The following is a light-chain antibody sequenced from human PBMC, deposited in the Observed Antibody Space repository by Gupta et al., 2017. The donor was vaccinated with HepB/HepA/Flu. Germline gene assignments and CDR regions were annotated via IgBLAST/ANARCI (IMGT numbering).Light chain of an antibody. CDR3: QQYYSSPRT. V-gene: IGKV4-1*01. J-gene: IGKJ1*01. CDR2: GAS. CDR1: QSVLHSSNNKNY. Sequence: DIVMTQSPDSLAVSLGERATINCKSSQSVLHSSNNKNYLAWYQQKPRQPPKLLIYGASTRESGVPDRCSGSGSGTDFTLTISSLQAEDVAVYYCQQYYSSPRTFGQGTKVEIK.